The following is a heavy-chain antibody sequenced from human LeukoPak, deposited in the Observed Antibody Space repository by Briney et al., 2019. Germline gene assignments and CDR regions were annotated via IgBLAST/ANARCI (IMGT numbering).Heavy chain of an antibody. CDR1: GYTFTGYY. V-gene: IGHV1-2*02. CDR2: INPNSGGT. CDR3: ARVLEQWLVIFDY. Sequence: ASVKVSCKASGYTFTGYYMHWVRQAPGQELEWMGWINPNSGGTNYAQKFQGRVTMTRDTSISTAYVELSRLRSDDTAVYYCARVLEQWLVIFDYWGQGTLVTVSS. D-gene: IGHD6-19*01. J-gene: IGHJ4*02.